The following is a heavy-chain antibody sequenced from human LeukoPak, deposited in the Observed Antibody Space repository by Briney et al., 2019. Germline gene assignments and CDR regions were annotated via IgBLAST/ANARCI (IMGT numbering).Heavy chain of an antibody. J-gene: IGHJ4*02. CDR2: IHYTGST. CDR1: GGSISSYY. Sequence: SETLSLTCTVSGGSISSYYWGWIRQPPGKGPEWIGYIHYTGSTYYNPSLESRVTMSVYRSENQFSLNLSAVSAADTAVYYCAREGLGTAMEYWGQGKLVFVSS. D-gene: IGHD2-21*02. CDR3: AREGLGTAMEY. V-gene: IGHV4-59*06.